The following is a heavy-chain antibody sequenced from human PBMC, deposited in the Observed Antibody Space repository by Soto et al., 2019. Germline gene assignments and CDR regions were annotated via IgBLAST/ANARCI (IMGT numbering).Heavy chain of an antibody. CDR3: AIKEYNWNDESYYYGMDV. J-gene: IGHJ6*02. CDR1: GDSVSSNSAA. V-gene: IGHV6-1*01. D-gene: IGHD1-1*01. Sequence: SRTLSLTSAISGDSVSSNSAACNWIRQPASRGLEWRGRTYYRSKWYNDYGVTVKSRITNNPDTSKNHFSMQMNYVTTKDTAVYYSAIKEYNWNDESYYYGMDVWGQGTTVTVSS. CDR2: TYYRSKWYN.